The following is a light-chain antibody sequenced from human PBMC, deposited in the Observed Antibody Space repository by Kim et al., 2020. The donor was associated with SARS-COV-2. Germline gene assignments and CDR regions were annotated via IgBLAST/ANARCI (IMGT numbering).Light chain of an antibody. Sequence: SGCVRDRVVLTCQASQEISNNLNGYQQKSGEGPKLLIYDASSLDTGVPSEFSGRGSGTDFTFTINNLGPEDTATYFCQHYYGFPYTFGQGTKLEI. CDR3: QHYYGFPYT. J-gene: IGKJ2*01. CDR1: QEISNN. V-gene: IGKV1-33*01. CDR2: DAS.